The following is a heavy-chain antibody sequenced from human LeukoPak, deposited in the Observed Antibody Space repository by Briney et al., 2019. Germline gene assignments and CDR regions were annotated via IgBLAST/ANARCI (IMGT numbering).Heavy chain of an antibody. Sequence: GASVKVSCKASGYIFTDYYMHWVRQAPGQELGWMGRINPNSGGTNYAQKFQGRVTMTRDTSISTAYTELSSLRSEDTATYYCARDHGAIGDTGRSVSFDIWGQGTMVTVSS. V-gene: IGHV1/OR15-1*02. CDR2: INPNSGGT. CDR1: GYIFTDYY. J-gene: IGHJ3*02. CDR3: ARDHGAIGDTGRSVSFDI. D-gene: IGHD2-21*01.